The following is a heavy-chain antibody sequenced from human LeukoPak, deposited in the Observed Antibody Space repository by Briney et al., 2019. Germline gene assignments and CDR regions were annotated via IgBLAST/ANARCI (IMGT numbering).Heavy chain of an antibody. J-gene: IGHJ4*02. D-gene: IGHD3-10*01. CDR2: ISYDGSNK. CDR3: ARVGITMVRGVIIGPFDY. Sequence: PGGSLRLSCAASGFTFSSYAMHWVRQAPGKGLEWVAVISYDGSNKYYADSVKGRFTISRDNSKNTLYLQMNSLRAEDTAVYYCARVGITMVRGVIIGPFDYWGQGTLVTVSS. CDR1: GFTFSSYA. V-gene: IGHV3-30*04.